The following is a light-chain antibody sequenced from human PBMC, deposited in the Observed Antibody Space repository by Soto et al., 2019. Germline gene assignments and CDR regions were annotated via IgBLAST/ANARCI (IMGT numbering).Light chain of an antibody. CDR2: EVN. CDR1: SSDVGGYNY. Sequence: QSVLTQPPSASGSPGQSVTISCTGTSSDVGGYNYVSWYQHHPGNAPKLMIYEVNKRTSGVPDRFSGSKSGNTASLTVSGLQAEDEADYYCSSYAGSNTPYVFGTGTKLTVL. CDR3: SSYAGSNTPYV. V-gene: IGLV2-8*01. J-gene: IGLJ1*01.